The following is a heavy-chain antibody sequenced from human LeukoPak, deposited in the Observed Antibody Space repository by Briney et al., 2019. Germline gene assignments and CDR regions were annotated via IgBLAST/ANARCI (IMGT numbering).Heavy chain of an antibody. J-gene: IGHJ4*02. D-gene: IGHD7-27*01. CDR2: ISSSSDI. Sequence: GGSLRLSCAASGFTFIGYSINWVRQAPGKGLEWVSSISSSSDIYYADSMKGRFTISRDNAKNSVYLQMNNLRGEDTAVYFCARDPWGSRVYWGQGIVVTVSS. CDR3: ARDPWGSRVY. CDR1: GFTFIGYS. V-gene: IGHV3-69-1*01.